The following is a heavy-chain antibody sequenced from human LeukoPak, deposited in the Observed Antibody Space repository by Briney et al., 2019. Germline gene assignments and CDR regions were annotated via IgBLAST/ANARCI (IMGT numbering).Heavy chain of an antibody. D-gene: IGHD2-15*01. Sequence: LSETLSLTCAVYDGSLSGYFWSWIRQPPGKGLEWIGEISHRGSTHYNPSLKSRVTISVDTSKNQFSPNLKSVTGADTAIYYCARGTPLTGWSVPPNDYWGQGTLVTVSS. V-gene: IGHV4-34*01. CDR3: ARGTPLTGWSVPPNDY. CDR1: DGSLSGYF. J-gene: IGHJ4*02. CDR2: ISHRGST.